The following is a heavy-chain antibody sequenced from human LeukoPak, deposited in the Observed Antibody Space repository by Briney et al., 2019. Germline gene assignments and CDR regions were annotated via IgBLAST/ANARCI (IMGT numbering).Heavy chain of an antibody. CDR3: ARRVRGDYGGWGVPPPYYFDY. CDR2: INHSGST. V-gene: IGHV4-34*01. CDR1: GGSFSGYY. J-gene: IGHJ4*02. D-gene: IGHD4-23*01. Sequence: PSETLSLTCAVYGGSFSGYYWSWIRQPPGKGLEWIGEINHSGSTNYNPSLKSRVTISVDTSKNQFSLKLSSVTAADTAVYYCARRVRGDYGGWGVPPPYYFDYWGQGTLVTVSS.